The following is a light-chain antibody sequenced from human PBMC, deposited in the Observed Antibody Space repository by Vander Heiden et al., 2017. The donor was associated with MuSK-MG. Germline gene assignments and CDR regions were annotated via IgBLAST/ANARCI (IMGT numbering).Light chain of an antibody. CDR2: GNS. J-gene: IGLJ1*01. CDR1: RSNIGAGFD. Sequence: QSVLTQPPSMSGAPGQRVTISCTGGRSNIGAGFDVHWCQQLPGTAPKLLIFGNSNRPSGVPDRFAGSKSGASASLAITGLQAEDEADYYCQSYDSSLTAYVFGTGTKVTVL. V-gene: IGLV1-40*01. CDR3: QSYDSSLTAYV.